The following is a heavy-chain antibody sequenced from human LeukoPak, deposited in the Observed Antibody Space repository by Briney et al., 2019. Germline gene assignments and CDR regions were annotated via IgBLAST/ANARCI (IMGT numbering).Heavy chain of an antibody. CDR3: AREYCSSTRCYSDWFDP. CDR2: IYTSGST. CDR1: GGSISSYY. Sequence: PSETLSLTCTVSGGSISSYYWSWIRQPAGKGLEWIGRIYTSGSTNYNPSLKSRVTMSVDTSKNQFSLKLSSVTAADTAVYYCAREYCSSTRCYSDWFDPWGQGTLVTVSS. D-gene: IGHD2-2*01. J-gene: IGHJ5*02. V-gene: IGHV4-4*07.